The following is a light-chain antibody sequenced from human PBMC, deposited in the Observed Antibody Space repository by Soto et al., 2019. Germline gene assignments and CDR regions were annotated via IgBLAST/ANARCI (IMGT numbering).Light chain of an antibody. CDR3: QQSYSTPRT. J-gene: IGKJ1*01. Sequence: DIQMTQSPSSLSASVGDRVTITCRASQSIYNYLNWYQQKPGKAPQLLIFAASSLQSGVPSRFSGSDSGTDFTLTISSLQPEDFATYYCQQSYSTPRTFGQGTKVDIK. CDR1: QSIYNY. V-gene: IGKV1-39*01. CDR2: AAS.